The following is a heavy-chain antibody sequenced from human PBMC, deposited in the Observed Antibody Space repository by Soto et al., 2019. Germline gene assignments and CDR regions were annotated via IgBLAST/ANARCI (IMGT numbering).Heavy chain of an antibody. CDR1: GGSSARTDR. CDR2: IYHSGST. V-gene: IGHV4-4*02. Sequence: SGTLSLTSAVSGGSSARTDRSSSVRRPPGKGLEWIGEIYHSGSTNYNPSLKSRVTISVDKSKNQFSLKLSSVTAADTAVYYCARANRPITMTYLNWFDPWGQG. CDR3: ARANRPITMTYLNWFDP. D-gene: IGHD3-22*01. J-gene: IGHJ5*02.